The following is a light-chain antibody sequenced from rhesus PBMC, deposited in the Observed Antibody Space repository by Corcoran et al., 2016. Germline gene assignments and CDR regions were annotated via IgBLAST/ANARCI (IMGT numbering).Light chain of an antibody. CDR2: EAS. CDR3: QHYYSTPFT. Sequence: DIQMTQSPSSLSASVGDRVTITCRASQGITNDLAWYQQKPGETPKLLIDEASSLQSGIPSRFSGSGSGTDFNLTISSLPSEDFATYYCQHYYSTPFTFGPGTKLDIK. V-gene: IGKV1-25*01. J-gene: IGKJ3*01. CDR1: QGITND.